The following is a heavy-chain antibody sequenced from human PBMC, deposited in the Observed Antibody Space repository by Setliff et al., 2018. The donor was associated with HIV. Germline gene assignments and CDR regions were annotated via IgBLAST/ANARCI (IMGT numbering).Heavy chain of an antibody. J-gene: IGHJ4*02. V-gene: IGHV4-61*02. D-gene: IGHD3-9*01. CDR2: SDVSGST. CDR1: GGSTSSGNYY. CDR3: ARSRRYFDWSLDY. Sequence: SETLSLTCTVSGGSTSSGNYYWSWIRQTAGKGLEWIGRSDVSGSTNYNPSLKSRVTMSVDTSKKQFSLKLSSVTAADAAVFYCARSRRYFDWSLDYWGQGTLVTVS.